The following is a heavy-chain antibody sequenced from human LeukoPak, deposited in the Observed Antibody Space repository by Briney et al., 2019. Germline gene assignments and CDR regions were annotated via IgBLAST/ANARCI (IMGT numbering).Heavy chain of an antibody. CDR3: ARAYYYDSSGVPYYFDY. J-gene: IGHJ4*02. Sequence: GGSLRLSCAASGFTFSSYSMNWVRQAPGKGLEWVSSISSSSSYIYYADSVKGRFTISSDNAKNSLYLQMNSLRAEDTAVYYCARAYYYDSSGVPYYFDYWGQGTLVTVSS. CDR1: GFTFSSYS. D-gene: IGHD3-22*01. CDR2: ISSSSSYI. V-gene: IGHV3-21*01.